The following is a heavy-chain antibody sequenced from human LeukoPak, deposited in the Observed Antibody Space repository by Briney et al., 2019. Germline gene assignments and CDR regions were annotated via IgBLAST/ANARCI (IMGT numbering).Heavy chain of an antibody. D-gene: IGHD2-15*01. CDR1: GYTFITYG. J-gene: IGHJ4*02. V-gene: IGHV1-18*01. CDR2: VSAYADNT. CDR3: ARDCIGCHGFDY. Sequence: ASVKVSCKASGYTFITYGISWVRQAPGQGLEWVGWVSAYADNTNYVQKLQGRVTMTTDTSTSTAYMEPRSLRSDDTAVYYCARDCIGCHGFDYWGQGTLVTVSS.